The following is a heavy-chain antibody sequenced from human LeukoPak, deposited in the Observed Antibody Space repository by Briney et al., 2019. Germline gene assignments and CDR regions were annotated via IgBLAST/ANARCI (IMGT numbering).Heavy chain of an antibody. CDR2: ISSSSSYI. CDR1: GCTFSSYS. CDR3: ARDSDDSSGYYGY. V-gene: IGHV3-21*01. J-gene: IGHJ4*02. Sequence: PGGSLRLSCAASGCTFSSYSMKWVRQAPGKGLEWVSSISSSSSYIYYADSVKGRFRISRDNAKNSLYLQMNSLRAEDTAVYYCARDSDDSSGYYGYWGQGTLVTVSS. D-gene: IGHD3-22*01.